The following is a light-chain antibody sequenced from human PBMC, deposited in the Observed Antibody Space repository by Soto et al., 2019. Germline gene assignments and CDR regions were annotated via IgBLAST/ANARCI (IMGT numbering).Light chain of an antibody. V-gene: IGKV3-11*01. CDR3: QQRSNWPLT. Sequence: EIVLTQSPATLSLSPGEGATLSCRASRSVSSYLAWYQQKPGQAPRLLIYDASNRATGIPARFSGSGSGTDFTLTISILEPEDFAVYYCQQRSNWPLTFGGGTKVEIK. CDR2: DAS. CDR1: RSVSSY. J-gene: IGKJ4*01.